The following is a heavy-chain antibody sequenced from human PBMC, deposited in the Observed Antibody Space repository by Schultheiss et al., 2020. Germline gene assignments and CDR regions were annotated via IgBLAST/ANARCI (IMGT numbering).Heavy chain of an antibody. Sequence: ASVKVSCKASGYTFTGYYMHWVRQAPGQGLEWMGWMNPNSGNTGYAQKFQGRVAMTRDTSISTAYMELSSLRSEDTAVYYCARDRPTAVRWFDPWGQGTLVTVSS. CDR2: MNPNSGNT. D-gene: IGHD4-17*01. V-gene: IGHV1-2*02. CDR3: ARDRPTAVRWFDP. CDR1: GYTFTGYY. J-gene: IGHJ5*02.